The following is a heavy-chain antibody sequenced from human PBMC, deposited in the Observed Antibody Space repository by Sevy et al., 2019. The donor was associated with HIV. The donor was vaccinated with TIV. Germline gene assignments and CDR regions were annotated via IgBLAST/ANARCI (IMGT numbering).Heavy chain of an antibody. J-gene: IGHJ5*02. V-gene: IGHV3-7*03. Sequence: GGSLRLSCAASGFTFSDYYMSWIRQAPGKGLEWVANIKQDGSEKYYVDSVKGRFTISRDNAKNSLYLQMNSLRAEDTAVYYCARARIGYCSSTSCYVGWFDPWGQGTLVTVSS. D-gene: IGHD2-2*01. CDR3: ARARIGYCSSTSCYVGWFDP. CDR1: GFTFSDYY. CDR2: IKQDGSEK.